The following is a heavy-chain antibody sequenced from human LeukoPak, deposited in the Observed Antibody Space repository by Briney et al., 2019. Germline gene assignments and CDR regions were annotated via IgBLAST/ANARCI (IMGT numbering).Heavy chain of an antibody. J-gene: IGHJ4*02. D-gene: IGHD3-10*01. V-gene: IGHV2-5*01. CDR3: VHRPRGGSYYPFFDY. CDR2: IYWNDDK. Sequence: SGPTLVNPTQTLTLTCTFSGFSLSTSGVGVGWIRQPPGKALDWLALIYWNDDKRYSPSLKSRLTITKDTSKNQVVLTMTNMDPVDTATYFCVHRPRGGSYYPFFDYWGQGTLVTVSS. CDR1: GFSLSTSGVG.